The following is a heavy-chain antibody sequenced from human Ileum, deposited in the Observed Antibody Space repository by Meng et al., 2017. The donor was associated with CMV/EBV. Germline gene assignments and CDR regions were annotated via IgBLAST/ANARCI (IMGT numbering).Heavy chain of an antibody. CDR1: GYTFRNYK. J-gene: IGHJ5*01. V-gene: IGHV1-3*01. D-gene: IGHD6-13*01. CDR2: INSGNDDT. Sequence: QVQLVQSVAEVKKPGASVKVSFKTSGYTFRNYKIHWVRLAPGQGLEWMGWINSGNDDTKYSEQFQGRVTFTSDTSATTFSMELSSLRSEDTAVYYCARGRNSFWSDSWGQGTLVTVSS. CDR3: ARGRNSFWSDS.